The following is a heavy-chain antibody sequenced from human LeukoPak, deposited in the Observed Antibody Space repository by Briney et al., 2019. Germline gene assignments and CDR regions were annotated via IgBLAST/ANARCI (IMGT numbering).Heavy chain of an antibody. CDR1: GSSLTESS. J-gene: IGHJ4*02. V-gene: IGHV1-24*01. Sequence: ASVTVSCKVSGSSLTESSLHWVRQAPGKGLQWMGGTDPEDGETIYAQKFQGRVTMTEDTSTDTAYMELSSLRSEDTAVYYCAGGPPGQLYDYWGQGTLVTVSS. D-gene: IGHD6-6*01. CDR3: AGGPPGQLYDY. CDR2: TDPEDGET.